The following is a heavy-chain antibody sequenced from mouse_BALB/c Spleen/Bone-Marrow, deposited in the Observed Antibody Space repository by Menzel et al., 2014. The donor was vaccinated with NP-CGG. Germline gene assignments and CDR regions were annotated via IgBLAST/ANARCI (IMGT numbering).Heavy chain of an antibody. CDR3: ATLTGTFDY. CDR1: GFNIKDTY. Sequence: EVKLMESGAELVKPGASVKLSCTASGFNIKDTYMHWVKQRPEQGLEWIGRIDPASDYTQFDSKFQGKATITADTSSNTACLQLSSLTSEDTAVYYCATLTGTFDYWGQGTTLTVSS. D-gene: IGHD4-1*01. V-gene: IGHV14-3*02. J-gene: IGHJ2*01. CDR2: IDPASDYT.